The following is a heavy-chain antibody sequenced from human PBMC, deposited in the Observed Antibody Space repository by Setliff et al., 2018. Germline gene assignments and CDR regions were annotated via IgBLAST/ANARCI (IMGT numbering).Heavy chain of an antibody. V-gene: IGHV7-4-1*02. CDR3: ARASRFATIVWKGDYYMDV. J-gene: IGHJ6*03. Sequence: GASVKVSCKASEYTFRSYAINWVRQAPGQGLEWMGWINTNTGNPSYAQGFTGRFVFSLDTSVSTAYLQISSLKPEDTAMYYCARASRFATIVWKGDYYMDVWGKGTTVTVSS. CDR1: EYTFRSYA. D-gene: IGHD3-16*02. CDR2: INTNTGNP.